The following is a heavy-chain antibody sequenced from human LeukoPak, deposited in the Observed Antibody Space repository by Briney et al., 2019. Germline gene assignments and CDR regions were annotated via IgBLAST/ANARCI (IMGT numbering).Heavy chain of an antibody. Sequence: SETLSLTCTVSGGSISSGSYYWSWIRQPAGKGLEWIGRIYTSGSTNYNPSLKSRVTISVDTSKNQFPLKLSSVTAADTAVYYCARVPRSYYYYYYMDVWGKGTTVTVSS. V-gene: IGHV4-61*02. J-gene: IGHJ6*03. CDR1: GGSISSGSYY. CDR3: ARVPRSYYYYYYMDV. CDR2: IYTSGST.